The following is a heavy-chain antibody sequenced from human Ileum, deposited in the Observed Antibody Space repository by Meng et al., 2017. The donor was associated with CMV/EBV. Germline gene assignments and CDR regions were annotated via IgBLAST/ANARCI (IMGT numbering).Heavy chain of an antibody. D-gene: IGHD3-3*01. CDR2: ISAYNGNT. CDR3: ARGPSRTYYDFWGGDPADAFDS. V-gene: IGHV1-18*01. J-gene: IGHJ3*02. Sequence: ASVKVSCKASGYTFTSYGISWVRQAPGQGLEWMGWISAYNGNTNYAQKPQGRVTMTTDTSTRTAYIELRSLRSDDTDVCYRARGPSRTYYDFWGGDPADAFDSWGQGTMVTVSS. CDR1: GYTFTSYG.